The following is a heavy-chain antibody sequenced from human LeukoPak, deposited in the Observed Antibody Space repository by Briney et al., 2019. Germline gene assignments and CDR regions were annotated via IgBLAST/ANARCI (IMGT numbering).Heavy chain of an antibody. V-gene: IGHV1-18*01. CDR3: ARNIVGANSGYYYYYMDV. CDR1: GYTFTSYG. Sequence: GASVKVSCKASGYTFTSYGISWVRQAPGQGLEWMGWISAYNGNTNYAQKLQGRVTMTTGTSTSTAYMELRSLRSDDTAVYYCARNIVGANSGYYYYYMDVWGKGTTVTVSS. J-gene: IGHJ6*03. D-gene: IGHD1-26*01. CDR2: ISAYNGNT.